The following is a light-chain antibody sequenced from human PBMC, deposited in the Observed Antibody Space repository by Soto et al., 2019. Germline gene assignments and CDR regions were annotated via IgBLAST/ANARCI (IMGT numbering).Light chain of an antibody. CDR3: QQYHNWPIT. J-gene: IGKJ5*01. CDR1: QNIKNL. Sequence: TQSPATLSVSPGEGATLSCRASQNIKNLLAWYQQRPGQSPRLLFYAASNRATGVPARFSGSGSGTEFTLAISSLQSEDSAVYYCQQYHNWPITFGQGTRLEI. CDR2: AAS. V-gene: IGKV3-15*01.